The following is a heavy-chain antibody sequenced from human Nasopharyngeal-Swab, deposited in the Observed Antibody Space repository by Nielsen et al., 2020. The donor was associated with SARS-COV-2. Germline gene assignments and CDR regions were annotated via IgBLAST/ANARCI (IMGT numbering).Heavy chain of an antibody. CDR2: MNPNSGNT. CDR1: GYTFTSYD. V-gene: IGHV1-8*01. CDR3: AKAGRAMVRGVTPFDY. Sequence: ASVKVSCKASGYTFTSYDINWVRQATGQGLEWMGWMNPNSGNTGYAQKFQGRVTMTRNTSISTAYMELSSLRSEDTAVYYCAKAGRAMVRGVTPFDYWGQGTLVTVSS. J-gene: IGHJ4*02. D-gene: IGHD3-10*01.